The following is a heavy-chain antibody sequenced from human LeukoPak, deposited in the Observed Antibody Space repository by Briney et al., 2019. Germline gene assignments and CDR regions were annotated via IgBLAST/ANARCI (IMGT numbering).Heavy chain of an antibody. D-gene: IGHD1-7*01. Sequence: ASVKVSCKASGYTFTSYGISWVRQAPGQGLEWMVCISAYNGNTNYAQKLQGRVTMTTDTTTSTAYMERRSLRSDDTAVYYCARTYNWNSPYCFDYWGQGTLVTVSS. CDR1: GYTFTSYG. V-gene: IGHV1-18*01. J-gene: IGHJ4*02. CDR3: ARTYNWNSPYCFDY. CDR2: ISAYNGNT.